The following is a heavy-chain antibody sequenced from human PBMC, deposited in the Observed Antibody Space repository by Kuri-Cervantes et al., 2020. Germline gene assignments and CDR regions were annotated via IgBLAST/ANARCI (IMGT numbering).Heavy chain of an antibody. CDR3: TRDRGPYYYDSSGYYYYYYMDV. Sequence: SETLSLTCTVSGDSITTYNWWSWVRQSPGKGLEWIGRFQTSGSTNYNPSLKSRVTISVDKSKNQVSLKVSSMTAADTAVYYCTRDRGPYYYDSSGYYYYYYMDVWGKGTTVTVSS. CDR2: FQTSGST. V-gene: IGHV4-4*02. CDR1: GDSITTYNW. J-gene: IGHJ6*03. D-gene: IGHD3-22*01.